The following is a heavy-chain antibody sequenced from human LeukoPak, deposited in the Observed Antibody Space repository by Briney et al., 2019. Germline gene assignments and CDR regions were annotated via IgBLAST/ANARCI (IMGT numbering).Heavy chain of an antibody. CDR1: GGSISSHY. J-gene: IGHJ4*02. Sequence: SETLSLTCTVSGGSISSHYWSWIRQPPGKGLEWIGYTYYSGSTNYNPSLKSRVTISVDTSKNQFSLKLSSVTAADTAVYYCARGILHDYWGQGTLVTVSS. V-gene: IGHV4-59*11. CDR3: ARGILHDY. CDR2: TYYSGST.